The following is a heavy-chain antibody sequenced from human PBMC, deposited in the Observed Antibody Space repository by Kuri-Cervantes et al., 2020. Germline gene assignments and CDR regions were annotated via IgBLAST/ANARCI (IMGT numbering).Heavy chain of an antibody. D-gene: IGHD6-6*01. V-gene: IGHV4-4*02. J-gene: IGHJ6*02. Sequence: GSLRLSCAVSGASISSSNWWSWVRQPPGKGLEWIGEIYHSGSTNYNPSLKSRVTLSVDRSKSQFSLEVRTVTAADTAVYYCARDQGSSTLWYYYGMDVWGQGTTVTVSS. CDR3: ARDQGSSTLWYYYGMDV. CDR1: GASISSSNW. CDR2: IYHSGST.